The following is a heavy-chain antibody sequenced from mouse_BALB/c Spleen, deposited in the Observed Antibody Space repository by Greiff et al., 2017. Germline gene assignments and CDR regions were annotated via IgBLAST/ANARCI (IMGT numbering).Heavy chain of an antibody. CDR2: IYPGGGYT. Sequence: QVQLQQSGAELVRPGTSVKISCKASGYTFTNYWLGWVKQRPGHGLEWIGDIYPGGGYTNYNEKFKGKATLTADTSSSTAYMQLSSLTSEDSAVYFCAYYYGSSPMDYWGQGTSVTVSS. D-gene: IGHD1-1*01. CDR1: GYTFTNYW. V-gene: IGHV1-63*02. CDR3: AYYYGSSPMDY. J-gene: IGHJ4*01.